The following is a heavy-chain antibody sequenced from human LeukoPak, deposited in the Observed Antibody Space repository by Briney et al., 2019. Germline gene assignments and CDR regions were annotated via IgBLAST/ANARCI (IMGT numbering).Heavy chain of an antibody. J-gene: IGHJ6*02. CDR1: GFTFSSYA. CDR3: AKGNIAARQDIMDV. V-gene: IGHV3-23*01. CDR2: LSGSGGST. Sequence: GGSLRLSCAASGFTFSSYAMSWVRQAPGKGLEWVSLLSGSGGSTYYADSVKGRFTISRDNAKNTLYLQMNSLRVEDTAVYYCAKGNIAARQDIMDVWGQGTTVTVSS. D-gene: IGHD6-6*01.